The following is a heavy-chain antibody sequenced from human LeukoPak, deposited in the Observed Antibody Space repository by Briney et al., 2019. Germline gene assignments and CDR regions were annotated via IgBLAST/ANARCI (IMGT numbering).Heavy chain of an antibody. CDR1: GFTFSSYA. V-gene: IGHV3-23*01. D-gene: IGHD5-12*01. J-gene: IGHJ4*02. CDR3: AKDGVATTNPMYYFDY. CDR2: ISGSGGST. Sequence: QPGGSLRLSCAASGFTFSSYAMSWVRQAPGKGLEWVSAISGSGGSTYYADSVKGRFTISRDNSKNTLYLQMNSLRAEDTAVYYCAKDGVATTNPMYYFDYWGQGTLVTVSS.